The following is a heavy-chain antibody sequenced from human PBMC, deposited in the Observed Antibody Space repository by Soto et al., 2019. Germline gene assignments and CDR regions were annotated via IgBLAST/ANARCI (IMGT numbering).Heavy chain of an antibody. CDR1: RFTFSSFG. V-gene: IGHV3-30*18. Sequence: PGGSLRLSCAASRFTFSSFGMHWVRQAPGKGLEWVAVISYDGSNKFYADSVKGRFTISRDNSKNTVYLQMNSLRGEDTAVYYCAKEVGVAAPRPYGMDVWGQGTTVTVSS. CDR3: AKEVGVAAPRPYGMDV. CDR2: ISYDGSNK. D-gene: IGHD2-15*01. J-gene: IGHJ6*02.